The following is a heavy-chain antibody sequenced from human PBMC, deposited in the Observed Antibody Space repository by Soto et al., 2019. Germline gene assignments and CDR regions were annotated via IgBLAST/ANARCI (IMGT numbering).Heavy chain of an antibody. V-gene: IGHV3-23*01. CDR2: ISVNGGST. D-gene: IGHD3-3*01. J-gene: IGHJ4*01. CDR3: AKGKAHTMFGVDPLYDY. Sequence: PGGALRVSCAASGFTFNSYAMTWVREAPGKGLELVSTISVNGGSTFFAFSLKGRFTLSRDNSKNTLYLQMNSLRAEDTAGYYCAKGKAHTMFGVDPLYDYLRHGT. CDR1: GFTFNSYA.